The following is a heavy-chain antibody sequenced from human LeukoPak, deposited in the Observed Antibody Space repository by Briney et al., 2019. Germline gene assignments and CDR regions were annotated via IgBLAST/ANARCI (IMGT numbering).Heavy chain of an antibody. V-gene: IGHV4-39*01. CDR1: APSISSKTYW. J-gene: IGHJ5*02. CDR3: ARHDYALGMLVVP. Sequence: SETLSLTCTLSAPSISSKTYWWDWIRQPPGKRLEWIGTIYYTRTTYYSPSLKSRVPISVDTSKSQFSLKLSSVTAADTAVDYCARHDYALGMLVVPWCQGTLVTVSS. D-gene: IGHD4-17*01. CDR2: IYYTRTT.